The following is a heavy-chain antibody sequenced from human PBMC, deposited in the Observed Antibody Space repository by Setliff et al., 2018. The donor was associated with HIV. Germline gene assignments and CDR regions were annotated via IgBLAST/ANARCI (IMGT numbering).Heavy chain of an antibody. Sequence: SETLSLTCAVSGFSISSGFFWGWVRQPPGKGLEWIGSIYQSGTTYYNPAPKSRVTISVDTSKDQFSLRLTSVTAADTAVYFCARVETTVTSRLDYWGQGTLVTVSS. CDR2: IYQSGTT. CDR3: ARVETTVTSRLDY. D-gene: IGHD4-17*01. V-gene: IGHV4-38-2*01. CDR1: GFSISSGFF. J-gene: IGHJ4*02.